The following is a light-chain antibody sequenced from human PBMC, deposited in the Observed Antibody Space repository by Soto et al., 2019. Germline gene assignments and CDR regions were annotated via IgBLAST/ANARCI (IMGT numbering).Light chain of an antibody. J-gene: IGLJ2*01. CDR1: SRDVGSYNL. CDR2: EAV. CDR3: GSYTGSSSPLV. Sequence: QSVLTQPASVSGSPGQSITISCTGTSRDVGSYNLVSWYQQHPGKAPKLIIYEAVERPSGISNRFSGFKSGNTASLTISVLQADDEAYYYCGSYTGSSSPLVLGGGTQLTVL. V-gene: IGLV2-23*01.